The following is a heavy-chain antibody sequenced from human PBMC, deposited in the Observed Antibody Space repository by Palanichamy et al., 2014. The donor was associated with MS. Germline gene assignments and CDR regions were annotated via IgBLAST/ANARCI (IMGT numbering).Heavy chain of an antibody. CDR2: IWYDGSNK. J-gene: IGHJ4*02. D-gene: IGHD3-10*01. CDR3: ATYDGSGSYFG. CDR1: GFTFSNYG. Sequence: SGGGRWSVASGGPSRLSCEASGFTFSNYGMHWIRQAPGKGLEWVAVIWYDGSNKWYADSVKGRFTISRDNSKNTLSLQMNSLRVEDTAVYYCATYDGSGSYFGWGQGTLVTVSS. V-gene: IGHV3-33*01.